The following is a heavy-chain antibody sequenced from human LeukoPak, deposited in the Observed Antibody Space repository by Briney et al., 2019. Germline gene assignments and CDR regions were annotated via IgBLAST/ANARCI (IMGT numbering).Heavy chain of an antibody. CDR2: ISYDGSNK. Sequence: PGGSLRLSCAASGFTFSSYGMHWVRQAPGKGLEWVAVISYDGSNKYYADSVKGRFTISRDNSKNTLYLQMNSLRAEDTAVYYCAKHRPNPNDYWGQVTLVTVSS. CDR1: GFTFSSYG. V-gene: IGHV3-30*18. CDR3: AKHRPNPNDY. J-gene: IGHJ4*02. D-gene: IGHD1-14*01.